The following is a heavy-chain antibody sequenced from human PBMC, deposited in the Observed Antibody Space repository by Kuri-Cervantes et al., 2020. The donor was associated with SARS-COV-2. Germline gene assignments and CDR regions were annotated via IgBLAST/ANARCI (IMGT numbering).Heavy chain of an antibody. J-gene: IGHJ4*02. Sequence: GGSLRLSCTASGFTFGDYAMRWVRQAPGKGLEWVGFIRSKAYGGTTEYAASVKGRFTISRDDSKSIAYLQMNSLKTEDTAVYYCTRYDFWSGYYLDYWGQGTLVTVSS. D-gene: IGHD3-3*01. CDR3: TRYDFWSGYYLDY. CDR2: IRSKAYGGTT. CDR1: GFTFGDYA. V-gene: IGHV3-49*04.